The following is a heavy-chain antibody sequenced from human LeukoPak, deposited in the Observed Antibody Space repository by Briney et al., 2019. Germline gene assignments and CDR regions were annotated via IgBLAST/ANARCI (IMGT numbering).Heavy chain of an antibody. CDR3: ARLLNNDNSGDPDTFDI. CDR2: IYYSGRT. D-gene: IGHD2-21*02. Sequence: SETLSLTCTVSGGSISTNHWSWIRQPPGKRLEYIGYIYYSGRTNYNPSLKSRVTISADTSKNNLSLKLTSVTAADTAVYYCARLLNNDNSGDPDTFDIWGQGTMVAVSS. V-gene: IGHV4-59*01. J-gene: IGHJ3*02. CDR1: GGSISTNH.